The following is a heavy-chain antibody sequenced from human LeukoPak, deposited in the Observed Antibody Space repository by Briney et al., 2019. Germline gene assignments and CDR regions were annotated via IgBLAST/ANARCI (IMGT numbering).Heavy chain of an antibody. D-gene: IGHD1-20*01. Sequence: KASETLSLTCTVSGYSITSGYYWGWIRQPPGKGLEWIGRIFHSGDTYYNPSLKSRVSISVDTSKNQFSLGLTSVTAVDTAMYYCVREGGITGTTYDYWGQGTLVTVSS. CDR1: GYSITSGYY. V-gene: IGHV4-38-2*02. CDR3: VREGGITGTTYDY. CDR2: IFHSGDT. J-gene: IGHJ4*02.